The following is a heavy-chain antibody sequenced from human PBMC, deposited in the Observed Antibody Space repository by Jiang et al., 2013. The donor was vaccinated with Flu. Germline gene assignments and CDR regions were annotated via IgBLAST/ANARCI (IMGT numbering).Heavy chain of an antibody. CDR2: IYYSGST. J-gene: IGHJ6*03. D-gene: IGHD2-2*01. CDR1: GGSISSGDYY. CDR3: ARGLYCSSTSCYFGYYYYMDV. Sequence: GSGLVKPSQTLSLTCTVSGGSISSGDYYWSWIRQPPGKGLEWIGYIYYSGSTYYNPSLKSRVTISVDTSKNQFSLKLSSVTAADTAVYYCARGLYCSSTSCYFGYYYYMDVWGKGTTGHRLL. V-gene: IGHV4-30-4*01.